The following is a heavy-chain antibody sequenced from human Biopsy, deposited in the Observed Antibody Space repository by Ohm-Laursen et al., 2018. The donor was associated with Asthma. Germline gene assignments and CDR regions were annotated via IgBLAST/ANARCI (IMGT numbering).Heavy chain of an antibody. V-gene: IGHV3-30*18. CDR2: ISYDGSNR. CDR1: GFTFSTYG. Sequence: RSLRLSCAASGFTFSTYGMHWVRQAPGKGLEWVAVISYDGSNRYSADSVRGRFTISRDNSKNTLYLQMSSLRAGDTAVYYCAKDVVWFMELGGMDVWGQGTTVTVSS. CDR3: AKDVVWFMELGGMDV. D-gene: IGHD3-10*01. J-gene: IGHJ6*02.